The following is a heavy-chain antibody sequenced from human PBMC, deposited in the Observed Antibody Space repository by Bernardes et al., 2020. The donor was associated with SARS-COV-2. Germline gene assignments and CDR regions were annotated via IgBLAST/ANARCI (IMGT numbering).Heavy chain of an antibody. Sequence: ASVKVSCKVSGYTLTELSMHWVRQAPGKGLEWMGGFDPEDGETIYAQKFQGRVTMTEDTSTDTAYMELSSLRSEDTAVYYCVRVVQDSSGSGSYPQYYDHWGPGTLVSVSS. CDR2: FDPEDGET. V-gene: IGHV1-24*01. CDR1: GYTLTELS. J-gene: IGHJ4*02. CDR3: VRVVQDSSGSGSYPQYYDH. D-gene: IGHD3-10*01.